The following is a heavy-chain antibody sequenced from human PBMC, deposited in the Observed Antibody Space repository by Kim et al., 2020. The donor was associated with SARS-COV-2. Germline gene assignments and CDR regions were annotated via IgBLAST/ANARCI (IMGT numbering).Heavy chain of an antibody. Sequence: SVKVSCKASGFTFTSSAVQWVRQARGQRLEWIGWIVVGSGNTNYAQKFQERVTITRDMSTSTAYMELSSLRSEDTAVYYCAAAILTGYSGYDFPFSFDYWGQGTLVTVSS. J-gene: IGHJ4*02. D-gene: IGHD5-12*01. V-gene: IGHV1-58*01. CDR2: IVVGSGNT. CDR3: AAAILTGYSGYDFPFSFDY. CDR1: GFTFTSSA.